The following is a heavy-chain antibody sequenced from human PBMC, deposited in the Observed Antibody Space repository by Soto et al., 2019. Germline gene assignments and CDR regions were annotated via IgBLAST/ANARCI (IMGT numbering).Heavy chain of an antibody. V-gene: IGHV3-23*01. D-gene: IGHD2-15*01. J-gene: IGHJ6*02. CDR2: ISSSSGST. Sequence: GGSLRLSCAASGFTFRSYAMSWVRRAPGKGLEWVSGISSSSGSTYYADSVKGRFTISRDNSKNTLYLQMNSLRGDDTAVYYCAKPLSGGRTYYYYGMDVWGQGTTVTVSS. CDR1: GFTFRSYA. CDR3: AKPLSGGRTYYYYGMDV.